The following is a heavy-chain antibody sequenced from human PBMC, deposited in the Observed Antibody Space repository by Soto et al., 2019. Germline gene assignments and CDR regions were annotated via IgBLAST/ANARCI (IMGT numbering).Heavy chain of an antibody. Sequence: EVQLLESGGGLVQPGGSLRLSCAASGFNFANYAMTWVRQAPGKGLEWVSSLTGTGFTIHYADSVKGRFTISRDNSKIMVFLQLDSLRAEDTAVYFCAKDQVAARRFYYYGMDVWGQGTTVTVSS. CDR3: AKDQVAARRFYYYGMDV. D-gene: IGHD6-6*01. CDR1: GFNFANYA. J-gene: IGHJ6*02. V-gene: IGHV3-23*01. CDR2: LTGTGFTI.